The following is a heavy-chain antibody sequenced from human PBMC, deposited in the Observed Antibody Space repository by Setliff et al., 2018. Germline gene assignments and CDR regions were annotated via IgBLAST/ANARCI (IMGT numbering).Heavy chain of an antibody. V-gene: IGHV3-33*06. D-gene: IGHD2-21*02. J-gene: IGHJ6*02. Sequence: GGSLRLSCVASGFTFSDYGMRWVRQAPGKGLEWVALIWNDGSNKFYGDSVKGRFTISRDNSKNTLYLQMNSLRAEDTAVYYCAKNWATAHHYYYGMDVWGQGTTVTVSS. CDR3: AKNWATAHHYYYGMDV. CDR2: IWNDGSNK. CDR1: GFTFSDYG.